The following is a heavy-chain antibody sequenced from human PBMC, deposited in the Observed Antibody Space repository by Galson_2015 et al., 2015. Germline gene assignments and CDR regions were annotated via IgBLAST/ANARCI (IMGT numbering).Heavy chain of an antibody. J-gene: IGHJ6*02. Sequence: PRLSCAASGFTFSSYGMHWVRQAPGKGLEWVAVISYDGSNKYYADSVKGRFTISRDNSKNTLYLQMNSLRAEDTAVYYCAKVMGSTRWNYHYYYGMDVWGQGTTVTVSS. CDR3: AKVMGSTRWNYHYYYGMDV. V-gene: IGHV3-30*18. D-gene: IGHD4-23*01. CDR1: GFTFSSYG. CDR2: ISYDGSNK.